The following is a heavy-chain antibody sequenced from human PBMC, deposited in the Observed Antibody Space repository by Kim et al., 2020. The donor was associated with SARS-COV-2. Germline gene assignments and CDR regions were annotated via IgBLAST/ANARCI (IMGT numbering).Heavy chain of an antibody. CDR2: INHSGST. D-gene: IGHD2-8*01. CDR1: GGSFSGYY. J-gene: IGHJ5*02. Sequence: SETLSLTCAVYGGSFSGYYWSWIRQPPGKGLEWIGEINHSGSTNYNPSLKSRVTISVDTSKNQFSLKLSSVTAADTAVYYCARGHGRGLMVYARKRKNNWFDPWGQGTLVTVSS. V-gene: IGHV4-34*01. CDR3: ARGHGRGLMVYARKRKNNWFDP.